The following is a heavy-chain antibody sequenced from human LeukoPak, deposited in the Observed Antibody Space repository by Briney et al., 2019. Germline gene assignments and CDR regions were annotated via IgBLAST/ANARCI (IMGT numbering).Heavy chain of an antibody. CDR2: IYPRDSDT. CDR1: GYSFTSYW. CDR3: ARSRSSFPYYYYMDV. Sequence: GESLKISCKGSGYSFTSYWIGWVRQMPGKGLEWMGIIYPRDSDTRYSPSFQGQVNISADKSISTAYLQWSSLKASDTAMYYCARSRSSFPYYYYMDVWGKGTTVTISS. V-gene: IGHV5-51*01. J-gene: IGHJ6*03.